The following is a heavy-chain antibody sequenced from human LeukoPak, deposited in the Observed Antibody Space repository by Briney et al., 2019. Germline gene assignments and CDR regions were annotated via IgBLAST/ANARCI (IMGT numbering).Heavy chain of an antibody. V-gene: IGHV1-69*13. Sequence: EASVKVSCKASGGTFSSYAISWERQAPGQGLEWMGGIIPIFGTANYAQKFQGRVTITADESTSTAYMELSSLRSEDTAVYYCARVGDSGYDYRYWFDPWGQGTLVTVSS. CDR2: IIPIFGTA. D-gene: IGHD5-12*01. CDR3: ARVGDSGYDYRYWFDP. CDR1: GGTFSSYA. J-gene: IGHJ5*02.